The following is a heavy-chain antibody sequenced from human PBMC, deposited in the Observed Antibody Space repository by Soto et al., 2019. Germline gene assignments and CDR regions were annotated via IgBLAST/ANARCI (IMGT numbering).Heavy chain of an antibody. Sequence: QAQLVESGGGVVQPGRSLRLSCAASGFSFSSYVMHWVRQAPGKGLEWVAVIRYDGTNKYYTDSVKGRFNISRDNSKHTLYLQMNSLRVEDTAVYYCGVLTNDAFDISGQGTMVTVSS. CDR1: GFSFSSYV. CDR2: IRYDGTNK. V-gene: IGHV3-33*01. CDR3: GVLTNDAFDI. D-gene: IGHD1-1*01. J-gene: IGHJ3*02.